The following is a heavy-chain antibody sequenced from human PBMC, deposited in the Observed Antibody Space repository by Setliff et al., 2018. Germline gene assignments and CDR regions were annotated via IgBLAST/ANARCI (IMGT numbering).Heavy chain of an antibody. CDR1: GYTFTGYY. Sequence: ASVKVSCKASGYTFTGYYMHWVRQAPGQGLEWMGWINPNSGGTNYAQKFQGRVTMTRDTSISTAYMELSRLRSDDTAVYYCARGAPGRYCSGGSCSYFDYWGQGILVTV. CDR2: INPNSGGT. J-gene: IGHJ4*02. CDR3: ARGAPGRYCSGGSCSYFDY. D-gene: IGHD2-15*01. V-gene: IGHV1-2*02.